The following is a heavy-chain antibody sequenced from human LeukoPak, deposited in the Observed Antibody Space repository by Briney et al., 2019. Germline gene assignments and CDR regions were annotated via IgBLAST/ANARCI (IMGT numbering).Heavy chain of an antibody. Sequence: HPGGSLRLSCAASGFTFSSYAMSWVRQAPGKGLEWVSAISGSGGSTYYADSVKGRFTISRDNSKNTLYLQTNSLRAEDTAVYYCAKRFAVTGYYFDYWGQGTLVTVSS. CDR1: GFTFSSYA. V-gene: IGHV3-23*01. D-gene: IGHD4-11*01. CDR2: ISGSGGST. J-gene: IGHJ4*02. CDR3: AKRFAVTGYYFDY.